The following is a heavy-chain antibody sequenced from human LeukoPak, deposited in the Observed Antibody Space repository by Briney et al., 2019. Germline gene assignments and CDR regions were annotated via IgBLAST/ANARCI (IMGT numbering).Heavy chain of an antibody. Sequence: ASVKVSCKASGYTFTGYYMHWVRQALGQGLEWMGWINPNSGGTNYAQKFQGRVTMTRDTSISTAYMELSRLRSDDTAVYYCARDPFWLLKTYYGMDVWGQGTTVTVSS. CDR3: ARDPFWLLKTYYGMDV. D-gene: IGHD3-22*01. V-gene: IGHV1-2*02. J-gene: IGHJ6*02. CDR1: GYTFTGYY. CDR2: INPNSGGT.